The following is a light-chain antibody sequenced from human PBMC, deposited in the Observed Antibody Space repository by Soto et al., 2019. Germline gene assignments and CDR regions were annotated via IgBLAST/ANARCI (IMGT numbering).Light chain of an antibody. CDR2: AVT. V-gene: IGLV2-14*03. Sequence: QSALTQPASVSGSPGQSITISCTGTGSVVGGYNYVSWYQHHPGKAPKLMIYAVTERPSGVSNRFSGPKSGNTASLTISGLQPEDEDDYYCNSNTSSSTLVFGTGTKVTVL. CDR3: NSNTSSSTLV. J-gene: IGLJ1*01. CDR1: GSVVGGYNY.